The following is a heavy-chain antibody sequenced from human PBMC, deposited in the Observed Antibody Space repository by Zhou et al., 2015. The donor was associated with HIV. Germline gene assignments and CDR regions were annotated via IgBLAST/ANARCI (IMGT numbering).Heavy chain of an antibody. Sequence: HVQLLQSGAEVRKPGSSVKVSCKASGGTFSSYTISWVRQAPGQGLEWMGRIIPILGIANYAQKFQGRVTITADKSTSTAYMELSSLRSEDTAVYYCARTRYDFWSGYYKTFYGMDVWGQGTTVTVSS. D-gene: IGHD3-3*01. J-gene: IGHJ6*02. CDR2: IIPILGIA. CDR3: ARTRYDFWSGYYKTFYGMDV. CDR1: GGTFSSYT. V-gene: IGHV1-69*02.